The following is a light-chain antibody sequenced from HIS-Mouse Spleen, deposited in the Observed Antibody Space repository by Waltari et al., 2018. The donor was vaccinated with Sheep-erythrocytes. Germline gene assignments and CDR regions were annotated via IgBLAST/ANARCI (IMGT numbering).Light chain of an antibody. V-gene: IGLV2-23*03. J-gene: IGLJ2*01. CDR1: SSDVGSYNL. CDR3: CSYAGSSTFHVV. CDR2: EGS. Sequence: QSALTQPRSVSGSPGQSVTISCTGTSSDVGSYNLVSWYQQHPGKAPQLLIYEGSKRPSGVSNRFSGSKSGNTASLTISGLQAEDEADYYCCSYAGSSTFHVVFGGGTKLTVL.